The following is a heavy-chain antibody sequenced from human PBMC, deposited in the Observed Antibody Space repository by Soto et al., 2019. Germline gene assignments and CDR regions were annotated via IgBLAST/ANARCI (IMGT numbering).Heavy chain of an antibody. CDR2: ISNDGRAQ. CDR1: TVTINVHG. J-gene: IGHJ5*02. D-gene: IGHD5-12*01. CDR3: AKDLGDGLRFHWFDP. Sequence: GGSLRLSCTSSTVTINVHGIQWVRQAPGKGLEWVAFISNDGRAQYYADSVKGRFTISRDNSKNTLYLQMNSLRAEDTAVYYCAKDLGDGLRFHWFDPWGQGTLVTVSS. V-gene: IGHV3-30*18.